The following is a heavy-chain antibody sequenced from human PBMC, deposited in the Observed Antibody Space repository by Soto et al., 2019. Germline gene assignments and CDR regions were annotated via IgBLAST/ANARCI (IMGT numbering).Heavy chain of an antibody. CDR3: AAELGFGKLSVV. V-gene: IGHV1-69*01. Sequence: QVQVVQSGVEVRRPGSSVKVSCKASGDTFKNCVISWVRQAPGQGLEWMGGIIPLFGTTDFAQRFQGRLTNTTDESTTTAYMELSRLRSGGTATYYCAAELGFGKLSVVWGQGTTVIVSS. D-gene: IGHD3-10*01. J-gene: IGHJ6*02. CDR1: GDTFKNCV. CDR2: IIPLFGTT.